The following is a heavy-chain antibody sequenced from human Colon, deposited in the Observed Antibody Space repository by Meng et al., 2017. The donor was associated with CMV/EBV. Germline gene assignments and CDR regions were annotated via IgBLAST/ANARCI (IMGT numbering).Heavy chain of an antibody. Sequence: TITDHAIHWVRQAPGQSLEWMGWINAGHVNTKYSKKFKGRVTITRDTSASTIYMELSSLRSEDTAVYYCTRGPSSSWYGPRAYFDYWGQGTLVTVSS. CDR2: INAGHVNT. V-gene: IGHV1-3*01. J-gene: IGHJ4*02. CDR1: TITDHA. D-gene: IGHD6-13*01. CDR3: TRGPSSSWYGPRAYFDY.